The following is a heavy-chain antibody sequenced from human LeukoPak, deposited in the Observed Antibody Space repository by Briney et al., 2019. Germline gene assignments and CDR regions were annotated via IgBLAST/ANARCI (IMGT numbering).Heavy chain of an antibody. CDR3: ARGRATDFFDY. D-gene: IGHD1-26*01. J-gene: IGHJ4*02. CDR2: INLHSGGT. Sequence: ASLKVSCKASVYTFTGHYMHWVRQAPGHGLEWMGWINLHSGGTDYAQNFQGRVIMTGDTSISTAYMELSRLRSDDTAVYYCARGRATDFFDYWGQGTLVTVSS. V-gene: IGHV1-2*02. CDR1: VYTFTGHY.